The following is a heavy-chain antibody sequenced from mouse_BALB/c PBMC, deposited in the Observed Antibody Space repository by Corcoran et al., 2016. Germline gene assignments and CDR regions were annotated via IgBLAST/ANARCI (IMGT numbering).Heavy chain of an antibody. CDR3: ARFYGYAMDY. V-gene: IGHV8-8*01. J-gene: IGHJ4*01. CDR2: ILWKDSK. Sequence: QVTLKESGPGILQPSQTLSLTCSFSEFSLSTSNMGVGGIRQPSGKGLEWLLHILWKDSKYYNPALKSRLTISKDTYNNQVFLKIANGDTAITATYYGARFYGYAMDYWGQGTSVTVSS. D-gene: IGHD1-1*01. CDR1: EFSLSTSNMG.